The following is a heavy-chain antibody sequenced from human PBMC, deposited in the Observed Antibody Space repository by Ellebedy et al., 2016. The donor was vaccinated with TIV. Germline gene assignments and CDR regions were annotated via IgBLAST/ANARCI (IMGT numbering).Heavy chain of an antibody. D-gene: IGHD3-9*01. CDR3: ARGGRLDWLLYHYGMDV. CDR1: GYSFTSYW. J-gene: IGHJ6*02. Sequence: GESLKISCKGSGYSFTSYWISWVRQLPGKGLEWMGRIDPSDSYTNYSPSFQGHVTISADKSISTAYLQWSSLKASDTAMYYCARGGRLDWLLYHYGMDVWGQGTTVTVSS. V-gene: IGHV5-10-1*01. CDR2: IDPSDSYT.